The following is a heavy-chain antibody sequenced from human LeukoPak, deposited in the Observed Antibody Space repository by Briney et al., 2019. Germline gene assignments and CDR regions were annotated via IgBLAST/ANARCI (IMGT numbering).Heavy chain of an antibody. CDR2: ILYDVSNT. CDR3: ARGIARGTMVRGVLT. J-gene: IGHJ5*02. CDR1: GFTFSSYA. V-gene: IGHV3-30*04. D-gene: IGHD3-10*01. Sequence: GGSLRLSCAASGFTFSSYAMDWVRQAPGEGLEWVAVILYDVSNTYYAGSVKGRFTISRDNSKNTLYLQMNSLRAEDPAVYYCARGIARGTMVRGVLTWGQGTLVTVSS.